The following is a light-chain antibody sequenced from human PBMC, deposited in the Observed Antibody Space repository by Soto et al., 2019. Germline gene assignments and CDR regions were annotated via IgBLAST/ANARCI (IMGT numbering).Light chain of an antibody. J-gene: IGLJ1*01. CDR1: ISDVGSYNL. Sequence: QSLLNQPASVCGSPGQSITISCTGTISDVGSYNLVSWYQQHPGKAPKLMIYEGIKRPSGVSNRFSGSKSGKTASLTISGLQAEDEADYYCCSYAGSSTFYVFGTGTTVTV. CDR2: EGI. CDR3: CSYAGSSTFYV. V-gene: IGLV2-23*01.